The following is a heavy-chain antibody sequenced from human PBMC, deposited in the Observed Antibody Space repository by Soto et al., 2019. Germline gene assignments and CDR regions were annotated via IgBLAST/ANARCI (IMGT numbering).Heavy chain of an antibody. D-gene: IGHD3-3*01. Sequence: SETLSLTCTVSGGSISSYYWSWIRQPPGKGLEWIGYIYYSGSTNYNPSLKSRVTISVDTSKNQFSLKLSSVTAADTAVYYCARGPSLEYYYYGMDVWGQGTTVTVSS. V-gene: IGHV4-59*01. CDR2: IYYSGST. J-gene: IGHJ6*02. CDR3: ARGPSLEYYYYGMDV. CDR1: GGSISSYY.